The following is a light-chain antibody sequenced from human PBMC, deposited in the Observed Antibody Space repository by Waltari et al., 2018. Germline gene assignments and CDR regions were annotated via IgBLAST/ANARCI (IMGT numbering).Light chain of an antibody. CDR3: QQRSHWRT. J-gene: IGKJ1*01. CDR2: DTS. Sequence: IMLTQSPATLSLSPGERATLSCRTRPRVSSYLAWFQQKPGQAPRLLIYDTSNRATGIPARFSGSGSGTDFTLTISSLEPEDSAVYYCQQRSHWRTFGQGTKVEIK. V-gene: IGKV3-11*01. CDR1: PRVSSY.